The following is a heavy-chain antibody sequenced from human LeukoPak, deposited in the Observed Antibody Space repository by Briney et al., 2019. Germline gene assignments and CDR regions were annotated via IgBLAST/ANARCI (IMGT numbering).Heavy chain of an antibody. CDR2: IYYSGST. D-gene: IGHD3-3*01. J-gene: IGHJ5*02. V-gene: IGHV4-39*01. Sequence: SETLSLTCTDSGGSISSSSYYWGWIRQPSGKGLEWFGSIYYSGSTYYNPSLKSRVTISVDTSKNQFSLKLSSVTAADKAVDYCARQQYDFWSGDYGPLGVDPWGQGTLVTVSS. CDR1: GGSISSSSYY. CDR3: ARQQYDFWSGDYGPLGVDP.